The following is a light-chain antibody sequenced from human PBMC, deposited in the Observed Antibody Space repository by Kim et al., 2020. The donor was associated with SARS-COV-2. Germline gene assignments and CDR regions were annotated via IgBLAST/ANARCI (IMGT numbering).Light chain of an antibody. Sequence: ASVGDRVTITCRASQDIVNSLAWYQQKPGTVPKLLIYAASTLQSGVPSRFSGSGSGTEFTLTIGSLQTEDVATYYCQKYNTAPWTFGPGTKVDIK. CDR3: QKYNTAPWT. V-gene: IGKV1-27*01. J-gene: IGKJ1*01. CDR2: AAS. CDR1: QDIVNS.